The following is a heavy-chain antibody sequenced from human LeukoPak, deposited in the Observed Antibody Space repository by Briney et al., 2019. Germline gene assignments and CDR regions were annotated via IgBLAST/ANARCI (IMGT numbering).Heavy chain of an antibody. Sequence: GESLKISCTGSGYRFTDYWIGWVRQMPGKGLEWMGIIYPGDSDTRYGPSFQGQVTISADKSISTAYLQWSSLKASDTAMYYCARRYSYGLFDYWGQGTLVTVSS. CDR2: IYPGDSDT. D-gene: IGHD5-18*01. CDR3: ARRYSYGLFDY. J-gene: IGHJ4*02. V-gene: IGHV5-51*01. CDR1: GYRFTDYW.